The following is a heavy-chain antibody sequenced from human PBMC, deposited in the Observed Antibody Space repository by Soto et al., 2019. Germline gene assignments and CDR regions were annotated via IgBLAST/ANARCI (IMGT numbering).Heavy chain of an antibody. V-gene: IGHV1-18*01. Sequence: ASVKVSFKASGYIFSSYGISWVRQAPGQGLEWMGWVSAYNGNTNYPQKLQGRVTMTTDTSTSTAYMELRSLRSDDTAMYYCARDHLVRGSYNDYWGQGTLVTVSS. CDR2: VSAYNGNT. J-gene: IGHJ4*02. D-gene: IGHD1-26*01. CDR3: ARDHLVRGSYNDY. CDR1: GYIFSSYG.